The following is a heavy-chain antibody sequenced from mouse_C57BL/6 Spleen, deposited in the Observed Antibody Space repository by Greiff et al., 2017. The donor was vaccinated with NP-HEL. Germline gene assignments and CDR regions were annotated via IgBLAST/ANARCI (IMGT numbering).Heavy chain of an antibody. D-gene: IGHD1-3*01. CDR3: AREGDNSPWFAY. Sequence: VQWVESGPGLVAPSQSLSITCTVSGFSLASYGVHWVRQPPGKGLEWLVVIWSDGSTTYNSALKSRLSISKDNAKSQVFLKMNSLQTDDTAMYYGAREGDNSPWFAYWGQGTLVTVSA. V-gene: IGHV2-6*03. J-gene: IGHJ3*01. CDR1: GFSLASYG. CDR2: IWSDGST.